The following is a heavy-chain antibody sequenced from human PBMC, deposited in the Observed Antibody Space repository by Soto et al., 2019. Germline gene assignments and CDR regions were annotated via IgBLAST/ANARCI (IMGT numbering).Heavy chain of an antibody. CDR3: ARADYATGSYYPDY. V-gene: IGHV4-31*03. CDR1: GGSVRRGNYY. CDR2: ISNSGRT. D-gene: IGHD3-10*01. J-gene: IGHJ4*02. Sequence: QVQLQESGPGLVKPSQTLSLTCTVSGGSVRRGNYYWSWIRQFPGKGLEWIGYISNSGRTHYNPSRMSRITLVVDTSKNQFFLELRSVTAADTALYYCARADYATGSYYPDYWGQGTLVTVSS.